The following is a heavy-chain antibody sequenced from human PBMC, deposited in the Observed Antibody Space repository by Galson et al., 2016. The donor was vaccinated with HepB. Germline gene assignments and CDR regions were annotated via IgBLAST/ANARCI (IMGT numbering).Heavy chain of an antibody. V-gene: IGHV3-21*01. D-gene: IGHD3-10*01. Sequence: SLRLSCAASGFTFSSYWMHWVRQTPGKGLVWVSSISSSSSYIHYADSVKGRFTISRDNAKNSLYLQMNSQRAEDTAVYYCARDILWFGELTRVYYFDYWGQGTLVTVSS. J-gene: IGHJ4*02. CDR3: ARDILWFGELTRVYYFDY. CDR2: ISSSSSYI. CDR1: GFTFSSYW.